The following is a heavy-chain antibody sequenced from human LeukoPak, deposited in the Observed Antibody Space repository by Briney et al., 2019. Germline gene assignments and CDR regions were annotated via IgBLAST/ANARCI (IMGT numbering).Heavy chain of an antibody. CDR3: AAMHDFWSGYYDY. CDR2: IYYSGST. D-gene: IGHD3-3*01. Sequence: SETLSLTCTVSGGSISSYYWSWIRQPPGKGLEWIGYIYYSGSTNYNSSLKSRVTISVDTSKNQFSLKLSSVTAADTAVYYCAAMHDFWSGYYDYWGQGTLVTVSS. V-gene: IGHV4-59*01. J-gene: IGHJ4*02. CDR1: GGSISSYY.